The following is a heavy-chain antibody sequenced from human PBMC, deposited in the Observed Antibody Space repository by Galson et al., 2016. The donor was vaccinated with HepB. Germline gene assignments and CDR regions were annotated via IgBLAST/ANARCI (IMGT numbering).Heavy chain of an antibody. D-gene: IGHD1-1*01. CDR1: GFTFSSYW. CDR3: VRRTVDKPGLDV. J-gene: IGHJ6*02. CDR2: INFDGSTI. V-gene: IGHV3-74*01. Sequence: SLRLSCAASGFTFSSYWMHWVRQAPGKGLVWVSRINFDGSTINYADSVKGRFTISRDNAKNTLYLQMNSLRSADTAVYYCVRRTVDKPGLDVWGQGTTVTVSS.